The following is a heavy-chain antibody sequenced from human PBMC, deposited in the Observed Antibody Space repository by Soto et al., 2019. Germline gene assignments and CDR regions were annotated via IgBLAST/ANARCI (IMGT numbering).Heavy chain of an antibody. V-gene: IGHV3-53*01. D-gene: IGHD3-22*01. J-gene: IGHJ4*02. CDR2: IYSGGST. CDR1: GFTVSSNY. Sequence: GSLRLSCAASGFTVSSNYMSWVRQAPGKGLEWVSVIYSGGSTYYADSVKGRFTISRDNSKNTLYLQMNSLRAEDTAVYYCARGNSYYDSSLGYWGQGTLVTVSS. CDR3: ARGNSYYDSSLGY.